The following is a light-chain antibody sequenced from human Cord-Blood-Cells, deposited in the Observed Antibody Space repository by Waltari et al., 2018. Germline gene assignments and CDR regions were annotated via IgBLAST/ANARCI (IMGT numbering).Light chain of an antibody. V-gene: IGKV1-12*01. CDR1: QGISSW. CDR3: QQANSFPWT. Sequence: XXTQXXXXVXAXXXXXVXXTCRASQGISSWLAWYQQKPGKAPKLLIYAASSLQSGVPSRFSGSGSGTDFTLTISSLQPEDFATYYCQQANSFPWTFGQGTKVEIK. CDR2: AAS. J-gene: IGKJ1*01.